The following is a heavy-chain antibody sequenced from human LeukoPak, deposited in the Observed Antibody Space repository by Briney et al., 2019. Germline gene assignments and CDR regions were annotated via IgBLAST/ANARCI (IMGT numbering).Heavy chain of an antibody. D-gene: IGHD2-21*02. CDR3: VAEMTASAAFDI. CDR1: GDSISSSSHY. J-gene: IGHJ3*02. V-gene: IGHV4-39*01. CDR2: SHHTGRS. Sequence: PSETLSLTCTVSGDSISSSSHYWGWIRQPPGKTLEWIGSSHHTGRSYSSAALKSRVNISMDMSKSQFSLKLNSVTAADSGVYYCVAEMTASAAFDIWGRGTLVAVSS.